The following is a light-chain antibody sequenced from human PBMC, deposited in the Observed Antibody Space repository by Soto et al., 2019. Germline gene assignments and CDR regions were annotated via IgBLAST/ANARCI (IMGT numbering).Light chain of an antibody. CDR3: LQDFNYPRT. CDR1: QGIRND. V-gene: IGKV1-6*01. CDR2: AAS. Sequence: ASQMTQSPSSLSASVGDRVTITCRSIQGIRNDLGWYQQKPGKAPRLLIYAASSLQSGVPSRFSGSGSGTDFPLPISSLQPEDFATYYFLQDFNYPRTFGQGTKVEV. J-gene: IGKJ1*01.